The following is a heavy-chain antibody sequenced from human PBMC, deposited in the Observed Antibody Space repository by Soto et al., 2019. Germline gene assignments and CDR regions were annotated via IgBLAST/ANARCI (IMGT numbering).Heavy chain of an antibody. CDR3: ARESGDVTRLRGDVDV. V-gene: IGHV3-49*03. CDR1: GFTFGDYA. Sequence: EVQLVESGGGLVQPGQSLRLSCTAFGFTFGDYAMGWFRQSPGKGLEWLGFIRAKAFGGTTEYAASVEGRFTLSRDDSKSMAYLQMNSIKTEDTAMYYWARESGDVTRLRGDVDVWGKGTTVTVAS. D-gene: IGHD3-10*01. J-gene: IGHJ6*04. CDR2: IRAKAFGGTT.